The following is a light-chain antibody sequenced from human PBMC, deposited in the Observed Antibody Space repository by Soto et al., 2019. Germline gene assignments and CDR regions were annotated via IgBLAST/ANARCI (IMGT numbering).Light chain of an antibody. CDR2: DAS. J-gene: IGKJ4*01. V-gene: IGKV1D-13*01. CDR3: QQFNNHLLT. CDR1: QGIASA. Sequence: AIQLTQSPSSLSASVGDRVTITCRASQGIASALAWYQQKPGKAPKLLIYDASNLESGGPSRFSGGGSGTDFALTISRLQPEDFATYYCQQFNNHLLTFGGGTKVEIK.